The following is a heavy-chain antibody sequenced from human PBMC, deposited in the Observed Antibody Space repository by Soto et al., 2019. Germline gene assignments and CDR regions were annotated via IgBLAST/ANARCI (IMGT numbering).Heavy chain of an antibody. Sequence: GGSLILSCAASGFTFGSYSMNWVRQAPGKGLEWVSSISSSSSYIYYADSVKGRFTISRDNAKNSLYLQMNSLRAEDTAVYYCARDGGSTVGFDYWGQGTLVTVSS. J-gene: IGHJ4*02. V-gene: IGHV3-21*01. CDR1: GFTFGSYS. CDR3: ARDGGSTVGFDY. CDR2: ISSSSSYI. D-gene: IGHD4-4*01.